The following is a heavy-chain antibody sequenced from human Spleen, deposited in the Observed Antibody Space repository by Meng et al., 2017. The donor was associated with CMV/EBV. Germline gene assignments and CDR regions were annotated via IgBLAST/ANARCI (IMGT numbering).Heavy chain of an antibody. V-gene: IGHV3-30*02. CDR3: ATEPLDY. CDR2: IRNGISDT. Sequence: GESLKISCVASGFNFSPYGMHWLRQAPGKGLEWVAFIRNGISDTHYRDSVRGRFTISRDNSKNSLFLQGNSLRPEDTAIYYCATEPLDYWGQGLMVPVSS. J-gene: IGHJ4*02. D-gene: IGHD1-26*01. CDR1: GFNFSPYG.